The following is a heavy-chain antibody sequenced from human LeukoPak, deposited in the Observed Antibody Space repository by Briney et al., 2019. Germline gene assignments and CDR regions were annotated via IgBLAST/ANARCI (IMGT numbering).Heavy chain of an antibody. CDR2: IIPILGIA. CDR1: GGTFSSYA. D-gene: IGHD4-17*01. J-gene: IGHJ4*02. CDR3: AREFAPYGDYRYYFDY. V-gene: IGHV1-69*04. Sequence: SVKVSCKASGGTFSSYAISWVRQAPGQGLEWMGRIIPILGIANYAQKFQGRVTITADKSTSTAYMELSSLRSEDTAVYYCAREFAPYGDYRYYFDYRGQGTLVTVSS.